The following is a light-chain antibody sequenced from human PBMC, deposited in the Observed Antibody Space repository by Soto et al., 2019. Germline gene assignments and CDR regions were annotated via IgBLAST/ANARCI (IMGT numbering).Light chain of an antibody. J-gene: IGKJ4*01. CDR2: AAS. CDR3: QKCKVAPFT. Sequence: DIQMTQSPSSLSASVGDRVTITCLASQVIDNHLSWYQHKPVKAPKLLIYAASTLQSGVPSRFTGSGSGKDFTITISSQQPEDAATYYCQKCKVAPFTFGGGT. CDR1: QVIDNH. V-gene: IGKV1-27*01.